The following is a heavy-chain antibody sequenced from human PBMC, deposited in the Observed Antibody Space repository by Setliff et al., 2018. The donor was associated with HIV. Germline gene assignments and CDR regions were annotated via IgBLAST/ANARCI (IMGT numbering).Heavy chain of an antibody. V-gene: IGHV3-30*02. D-gene: IGHD4-17*01. CDR2: IRFDGSHQ. CDR3: ATPLMTTTVTKDH. J-gene: IGHJ4*02. CDR1: GFTFSTYG. Sequence: GGSLRLSCVASGFTFSTYGMHWVRQAPGKGLEWVAFIRFDGSHQNYAESVKGRFTVSRDNAKNSLHLQMNSLRVEDTAVYYCATPLMTTTVTKDHWGQGTLVTVSS.